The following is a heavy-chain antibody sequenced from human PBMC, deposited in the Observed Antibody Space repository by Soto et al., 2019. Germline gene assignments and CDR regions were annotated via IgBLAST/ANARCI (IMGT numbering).Heavy chain of an antibody. D-gene: IGHD6-19*01. CDR2: IIPNFGTA. CDR1: GGTFSSYA. V-gene: IGHV1-69*05. CDR3: ARGSRYSSGWYVVNWFDP. J-gene: IGHJ5*02. Sequence: SVKVSCKASGGTFSSYAISWVRQAPGQGLEWMGWIIPNFGTAGYAQKFQGRVTMTTNKSISTAYMELSSLRSEDAAVYYCARGSRYSSGWYVVNWFDPWGQGTLVTVSS.